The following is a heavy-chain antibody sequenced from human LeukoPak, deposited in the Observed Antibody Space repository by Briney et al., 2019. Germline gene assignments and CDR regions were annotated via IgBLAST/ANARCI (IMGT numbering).Heavy chain of an antibody. D-gene: IGHD1/OR15-1a*01. CDR2: ISDSGANT. J-gene: IGHJ1*01. CDR1: GFTFST. CDR3: AKGGEQVTWNFQN. Sequence: GGSLRLSCAASGFTFSTMSWVRQAPGKGLEWVSIISDSGANTYYADSVRGRFTISRDNSKNTLYLQMNGLRAEDTAVYYCAKGGEQVTWNFQNWGQGTLVTVSS. V-gene: IGHV3-23*01.